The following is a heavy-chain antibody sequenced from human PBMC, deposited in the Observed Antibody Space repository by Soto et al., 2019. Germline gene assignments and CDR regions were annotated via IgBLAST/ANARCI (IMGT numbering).Heavy chain of an antibody. CDR3: TSLRLLSTPFFDY. D-gene: IGHD3-3*01. Sequence: VASVKVSCKASGYTFTSYAMHWVRQASGKGLEWVGRIRSKVNSYATAYAASVKDRFTISRDDSKNTAYLQMNSLKTEDTAVYYCTSLRLLSTPFFDYWGQGTLVTVSS. CDR2: IRSKVNSYAT. J-gene: IGHJ4*02. CDR1: GYTFTSYA. V-gene: IGHV3-73*01.